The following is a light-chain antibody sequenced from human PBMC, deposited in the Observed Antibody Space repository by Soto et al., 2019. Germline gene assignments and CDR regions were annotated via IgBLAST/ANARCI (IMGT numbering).Light chain of an antibody. CDR2: LKSDGTH. CDR1: SGHSTYA. J-gene: IGLJ3*02. Sequence: QLVLTQSPSASASLGASVKLTCTLSSGHSTYAIAWHQHQAEKGPRYLMNLKSDGTHTKGDGIPDRFSGSSSGPERYLTISSLQSEDEADYYCQTWGTGVQVFGGGTKLTVL. CDR3: QTWGTGVQV. V-gene: IGLV4-69*01.